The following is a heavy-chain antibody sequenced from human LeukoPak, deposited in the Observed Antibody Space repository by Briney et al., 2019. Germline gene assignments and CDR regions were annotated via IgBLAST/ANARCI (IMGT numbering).Heavy chain of an antibody. V-gene: IGHV3-33*01. CDR2: IWYDGSDE. CDR3: ARGAFGVYAFDI. J-gene: IGHJ3*02. CDR1: KFIFSDYG. D-gene: IGHD3-3*01. Sequence: GGSLRLSCAASKFIFSDYGMHWVRQAPGKGLEWVAFIWYDGSDEYYADSVKGRFTISRDNAKNTLYVQMNSLRAEDTAVYYCARGAFGVYAFDIWGQGTMVTVSS.